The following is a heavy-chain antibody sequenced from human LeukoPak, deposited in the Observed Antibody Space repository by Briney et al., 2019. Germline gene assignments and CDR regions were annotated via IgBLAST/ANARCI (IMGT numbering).Heavy chain of an antibody. CDR1: GFTFSNYM. D-gene: IGHD3-3*01. CDR2: IKSDGITI. J-gene: IGHJ6*02. V-gene: IGHV3-74*01. CDR3: AKEEYYDFWSGPYGMDV. Sequence: GGSLRLSCAASGFTFSNYMMHWVRQAPGKGLVWVSRIKSDGITITYADSVKGRFTISRDNAKNTLYLQMNSLRAEDTAVYYCAKEEYYDFWSGPYGMDVWGQGTTVTVSS.